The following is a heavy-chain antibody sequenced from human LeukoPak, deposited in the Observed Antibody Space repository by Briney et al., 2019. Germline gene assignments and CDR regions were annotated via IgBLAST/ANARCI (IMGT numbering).Heavy chain of an antibody. J-gene: IGHJ4*02. V-gene: IGHV3-66*01. CDR3: ARAPSNAHFDY. CDR2: IYSGGST. CDR1: GFTFSSHW. Sequence: GGSLRLSCAASGFTFSSHWMSWVRQAPGKGLEWVSLIYSGGSTYYADSVKGRFTISRDNSNNTVYLQMNSLRAEDTAVYYCARAPSNAHFDYWGQGTLVTVSS. D-gene: IGHD3-3*02.